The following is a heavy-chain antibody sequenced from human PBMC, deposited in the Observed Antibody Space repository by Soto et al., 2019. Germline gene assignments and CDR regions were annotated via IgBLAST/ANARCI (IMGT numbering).Heavy chain of an antibody. J-gene: IGHJ4*02. D-gene: IGHD2-15*01. CDR2: ISYDGSNK. CDR3: ANKKGGTVPY. Sequence: PGGSLRLSCAASGFTFSSYGMHWVRQAPGKGLEWVAVISYDGSNKYYADSVKGRFTISRDNSKNTLYLQMNSLRAEDTAVYYCANKKGGTVPYWGQGTLVTVSS. V-gene: IGHV3-30*18. CDR1: GFTFSSYG.